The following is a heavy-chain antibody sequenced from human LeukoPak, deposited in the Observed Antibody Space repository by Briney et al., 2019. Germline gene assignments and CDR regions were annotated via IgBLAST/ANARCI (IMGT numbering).Heavy chain of an antibody. CDR2: ISSSSSYI. D-gene: IGHD1-1*01. V-gene: IGHV3-21*01. J-gene: IGHJ3*02. Sequence: PGGSLRLSCAASGFTFSSYSMNWVRQAPGKGLEWVSSISSSSSYIYYAASVKGRFTISRDNAKNSLYLQMNSLRAEDTAVYYCARDTTGAFDIWGQGTMVTVSS. CDR3: ARDTTGAFDI. CDR1: GFTFSSYS.